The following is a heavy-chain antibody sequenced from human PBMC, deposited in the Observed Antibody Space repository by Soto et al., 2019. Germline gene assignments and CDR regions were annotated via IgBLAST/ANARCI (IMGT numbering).Heavy chain of an antibody. CDR3: ARVQFLGPRWRGFDP. V-gene: IGHV4-34*01. CDR2: INHSGST. J-gene: IGHJ5*02. Sequence: QMQIQQWGAGLLKPSETLSLTCAVYGGSFSGYYWSWIRQPPGKGLEWIGEINHSGSTNYNPSLKSRVTISVDTSKNQFSLKLSSVTAADTAVYYCARVQFLGPRWRGFDPWGQGTLVTVSS. CDR1: GGSFSGYY. D-gene: IGHD2-15*01.